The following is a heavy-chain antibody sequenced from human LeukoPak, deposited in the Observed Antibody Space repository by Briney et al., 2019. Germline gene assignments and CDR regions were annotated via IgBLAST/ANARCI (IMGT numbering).Heavy chain of an antibody. CDR2: IHHSGST. CDR3: TRQSGTVTPIDY. V-gene: IGHV4-34*01. D-gene: IGHD4-17*01. Sequence: SETLSLSCAVSSGSLSGYSWGWIRQAPGKGLDWIGEIHHSGSTTYNSSLKNRVTISLDKPKSQFSLILTSVTAADTAVYYCTRQSGTVTPIDYWGQGILVTVSS. J-gene: IGHJ4*02. CDR1: SGSLSGYS.